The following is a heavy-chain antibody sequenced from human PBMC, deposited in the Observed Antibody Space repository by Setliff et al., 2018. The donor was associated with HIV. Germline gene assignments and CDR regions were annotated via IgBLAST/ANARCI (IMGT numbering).Heavy chain of an antibody. CDR2: IHFSGST. Sequence: SETLSLTCTVSGGSISSSTYYWGWIRQPPGKGLEWIGNIHFSGSTYYNPSLKSRVTVSVDPSKDQFSLKPSSVTAADTAVYYCARTTYSGSYFNDSWGQGTLVTVSS. D-gene: IGHD1-26*01. V-gene: IGHV4-39*01. CDR3: ARTTYSGSYFNDS. CDR1: GGSISSSTYY. J-gene: IGHJ5*01.